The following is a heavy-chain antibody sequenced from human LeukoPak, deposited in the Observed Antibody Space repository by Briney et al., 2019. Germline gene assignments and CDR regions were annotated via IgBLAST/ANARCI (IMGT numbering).Heavy chain of an antibody. D-gene: IGHD2/OR15-2a*01. CDR1: GFTFSSYD. CDR3: ARGPLVGTTNYYFDY. Sequence: GGSLRLSCAASGFTFSSYDMHWVRQATGKGLEWVSVIGTVGDTYYSDSMKGRFTISRENAKNCLYLQMNSLRVGDTAVYYCARGPLVGTTNYYFDYWGQGTLVTVSS. J-gene: IGHJ4*02. V-gene: IGHV3-13*01. CDR2: IGTVGDT.